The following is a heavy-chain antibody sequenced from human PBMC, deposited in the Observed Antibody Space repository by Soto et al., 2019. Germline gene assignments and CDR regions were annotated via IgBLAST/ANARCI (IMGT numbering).Heavy chain of an antibody. CDR1: GFTFSSYW. D-gene: IGHD2-8*02. Sequence: GGSLRLSCAASGFTFSSYWMSWVRQAPGKGLEWVANIKQDGSEKYYVDSVKGRFTISRDNAKNSLYLQMNSLRAEDTAVYYCARSTGNGPSNWFDPWGQGTLVTVSS. CDR3: ARSTGNGPSNWFDP. V-gene: IGHV3-7*05. CDR2: IKQDGSEK. J-gene: IGHJ5*02.